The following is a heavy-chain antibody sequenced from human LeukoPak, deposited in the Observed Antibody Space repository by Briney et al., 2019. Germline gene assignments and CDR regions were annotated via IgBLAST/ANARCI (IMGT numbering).Heavy chain of an antibody. D-gene: IGHD3-22*01. CDR1: GYTFTSYY. CDR2: INPSGGST. J-gene: IGHJ4*02. CDR3: ARAPRYDSSGYYYILDY. V-gene: IGHV1-46*01. Sequence: ASVKVSCKASGYTFTSYYMHWVRQAPGQGLEWMGIINPSGGSTSYAQKFQGRVTMTRDMSTSTVYMELSSLRSEDTAAYYCARAPRYDSSGYYYILDYWGQGTLVTVSS.